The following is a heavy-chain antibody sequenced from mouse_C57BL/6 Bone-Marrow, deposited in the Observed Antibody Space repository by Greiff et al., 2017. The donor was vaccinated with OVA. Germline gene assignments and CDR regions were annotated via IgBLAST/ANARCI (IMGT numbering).Heavy chain of an antibody. CDR1: GFNIKDDY. D-gene: IGHD2-1*01. J-gene: IGHJ2*01. CDR2: IDPENGDT. V-gene: IGHV14-4*01. CDR3: TSYGNFDY. Sequence: EVQLVESGAELVRPGASVKLSCTASGFNIKDDYMHWVQQRPEQGLEWIGWIDPENGDTEYASKFQGKATITADTSSNTAYLQLSSLTSEDTAVYYCTSYGNFDYWGQGTTLTVSS.